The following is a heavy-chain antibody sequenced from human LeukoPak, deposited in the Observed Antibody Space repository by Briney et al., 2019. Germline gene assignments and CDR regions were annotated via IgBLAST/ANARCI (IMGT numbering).Heavy chain of an antibody. CDR1: GYTLTAYY. V-gene: IGHV1-2*02. CDR3: ARSTQLLPEYCFDY. Sequence: GASVKVSCKASGYTLTAYYMHWVRQAPGQGLEWMGWIKPNSGGTKYAQKFQGRVTMTRDTSISTAYMELSRLRSDDTAVYYCARSTQLLPEYCFDYWGQGTLVTVSS. J-gene: IGHJ4*02. D-gene: IGHD2-2*01. CDR2: IKPNSGGT.